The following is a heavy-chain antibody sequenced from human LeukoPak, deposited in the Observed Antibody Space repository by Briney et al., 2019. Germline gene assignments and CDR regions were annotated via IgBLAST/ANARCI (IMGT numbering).Heavy chain of an antibody. Sequence: GGSLRLSCAASGFTFSSYWMSWVRQAPGKGLEWVANIKQDGSEKYYVDSVKGRFTISRDNAKKSLFLQMNSLRAEDTAVYYCARDAVHSGTGNTFDIWGQGTVVTVSS. D-gene: IGHD6-13*01. CDR1: GFTFSSYW. V-gene: IGHV3-7*01. CDR2: IKQDGSEK. J-gene: IGHJ3*02. CDR3: ARDAVHSGTGNTFDI.